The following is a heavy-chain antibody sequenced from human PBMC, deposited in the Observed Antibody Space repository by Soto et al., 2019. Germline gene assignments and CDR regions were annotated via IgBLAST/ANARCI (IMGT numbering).Heavy chain of an antibody. Sequence: QVQLVESGGGVVQPGRSLRLSCAASGFTFSSYGMHWVRQAPGKGLEWVAVISYDGSNKYYADSVKGRFTISRDNSNNTRYLQMNSLRAESPAVYYCAKVGVAVAGNDYWTQGTLVTVSA. CDR2: ISYDGSNK. CDR1: GFTFSSYG. D-gene: IGHD6-19*01. J-gene: IGHJ4*02. CDR3: AKVGVAVAGNDY. V-gene: IGHV3-30*18.